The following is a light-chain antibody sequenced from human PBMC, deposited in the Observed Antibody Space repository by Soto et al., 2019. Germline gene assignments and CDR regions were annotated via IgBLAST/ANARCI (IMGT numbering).Light chain of an antibody. CDR1: SSNIGAGYD. CDR2: GNS. CDR3: LPCASSASYV. Sequence: QSVLTQPPSVSGAPGQRVTISCTGSSSNIGAGYDVHWYQQLPGTAPKLLIYGNSNRPSGVPDRFSGSKSGTSASLAITALQAGDDAHYSCLPCASSASYVFRTGTKLTVL. J-gene: IGLJ1*01. V-gene: IGLV1-40*01.